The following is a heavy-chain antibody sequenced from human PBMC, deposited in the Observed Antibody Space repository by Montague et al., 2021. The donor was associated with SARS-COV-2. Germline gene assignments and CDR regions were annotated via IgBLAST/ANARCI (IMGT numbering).Heavy chain of an antibody. CDR2: IFYRGNT. CDR1: GGFINNTSYY. CDR3: ARLTTSGSIA. J-gene: IGHJ5*02. V-gene: IGHV4-39*01. Sequence: SETLSLTCTVSGGFINNTSYYWGWIRQPPGKGLEWIGSIFYRGNTHYNASLESRVTVSVDTSKNQFSLNLTSVTAADTALYYCARLTTSGSIAWGQGTLVTVSS. D-gene: IGHD6-19*01.